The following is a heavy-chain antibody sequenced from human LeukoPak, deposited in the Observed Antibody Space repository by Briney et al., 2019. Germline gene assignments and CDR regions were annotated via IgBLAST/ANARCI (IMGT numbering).Heavy chain of an antibody. CDR1: GYSFTSYW. D-gene: IGHD5-24*01. CDR3: ARRRDGYNYGYYYFDY. Sequence: GESLKISGKGSGYSFTSYWIGWVRQMPGKGLEWMGIIYPGDSDTRYSPSFQGQVTISADKSISTAYLQWSSLKASDTAMYYCARRRDGYNYGYYYFDYWGQGTLVTVSS. J-gene: IGHJ4*02. CDR2: IYPGDSDT. V-gene: IGHV5-51*01.